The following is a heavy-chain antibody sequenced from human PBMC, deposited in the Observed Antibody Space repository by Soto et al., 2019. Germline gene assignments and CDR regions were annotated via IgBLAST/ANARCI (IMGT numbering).Heavy chain of an antibody. CDR2: IIPIFGTA. J-gene: IGHJ1*01. V-gene: IGHV1-69*13. CDR1: GGTFSSYA. CDR3: ARNSGIQLAYEYFQH. Sequence: SVKVSCKASGGTFSSYAISWVRQAPGQGLEWMGGIIPIFGTANYAQKFQGRVTITADESTSTAYMELSSLRSEDTAVYYCARNSGIQLAYEYFQHWGQGTLVIVSS. D-gene: IGHD5-18*01.